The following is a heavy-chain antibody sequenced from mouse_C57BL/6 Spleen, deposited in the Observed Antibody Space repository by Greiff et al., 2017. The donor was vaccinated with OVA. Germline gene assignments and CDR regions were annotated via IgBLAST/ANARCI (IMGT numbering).Heavy chain of an antibody. CDR2: ISDGGSYT. CDR1: GFTFSSYA. D-gene: IGHD1-1*01. CDR3: ARDGVLRS. J-gene: IGHJ3*01. V-gene: IGHV5-4*01. Sequence: DVQLVESGGGLVKPGGSLKLSCAASGFTFSSYAMSWVRQTPEKRLEWVATISDGGSYTYYPDNVKGRFTISRDNAKNNLYLQMSHLKSEDTAMYYCARDGVLRSWGQGTLVTVSA.